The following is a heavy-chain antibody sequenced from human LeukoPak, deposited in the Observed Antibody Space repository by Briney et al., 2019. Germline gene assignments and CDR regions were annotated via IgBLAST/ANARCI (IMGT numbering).Heavy chain of an antibody. CDR2: ISRSSSYI. CDR1: GFTFSSYS. Sequence: GGSLRLSCAASGFTFSSYSMNWVRQAPGKGREWVSSISRSSSYIFYADSVKGRFTISRENAKNSLYLQINSLRAEDTGVYYCARTMVRGVTNWYFDLWGRGTLVTVSS. V-gene: IGHV3-21*01. CDR3: ARTMVRGVTNWYFDL. J-gene: IGHJ2*01. D-gene: IGHD3-10*01.